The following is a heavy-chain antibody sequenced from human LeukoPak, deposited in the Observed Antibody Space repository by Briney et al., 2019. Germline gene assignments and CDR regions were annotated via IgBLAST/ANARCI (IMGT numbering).Heavy chain of an antibody. CDR2: ISSSGDST. CDR3: AKYCTSSSWSSEAYYGMDV. J-gene: IGHJ6*02. Sequence: GGSLRLSCAASSGFSFSSYAMSWVRQAPGKGLEWVSAISSSGDSTYYADSVKGRFTISRDNSKNTLYLQMNSLRAEDAAVFYCAKYCTSSSWSSEAYYGMDVWGQGTTVTVSS. V-gene: IGHV3-23*01. CDR1: SGFSFSSYA. D-gene: IGHD2-2*01.